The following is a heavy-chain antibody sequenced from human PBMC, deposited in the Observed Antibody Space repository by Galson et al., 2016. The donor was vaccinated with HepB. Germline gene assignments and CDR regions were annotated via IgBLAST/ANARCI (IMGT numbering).Heavy chain of an antibody. V-gene: IGHV3-7*03. CDR1: GFTFTTSW. J-gene: IGHJ4*02. CDR3: ARDLTGLAVGGTLGHDY. Sequence: SLRLSCAASGFTFTTSWMSWVRQAPGKGLEWVANIKEDGNVIYYVDSVRGRFTISRDNAKKSLHLQMNSLRAEDTAVYYCARDLTGLAVGGTLGHDYWGQGTLVIVSS. CDR2: IKEDGNVI. D-gene: IGHD3-9*01.